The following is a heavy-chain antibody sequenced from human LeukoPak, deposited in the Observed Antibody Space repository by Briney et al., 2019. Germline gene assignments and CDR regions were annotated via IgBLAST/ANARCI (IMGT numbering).Heavy chain of an antibody. CDR3: ARGNGDYGDPSYYYYMDV. Sequence: ASVKVSCKASGYTFTSYGISWVRQAPGQGLEWMGWISAYNGNTNYAQKLQGRVTMTTDTSTSTAYMELRSLRSDDTAVYYCARGNGDYGDPSYYYYMDVWGKGTTVTVSS. CDR2: ISAYNGNT. D-gene: IGHD4-17*01. J-gene: IGHJ6*03. CDR1: GYTFTSYG. V-gene: IGHV1-18*01.